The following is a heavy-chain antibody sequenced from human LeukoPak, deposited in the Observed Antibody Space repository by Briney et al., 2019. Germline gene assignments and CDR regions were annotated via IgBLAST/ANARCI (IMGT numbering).Heavy chain of an antibody. D-gene: IGHD3-3*01. CDR1: GFTFSSYS. Sequence: GGSLRLSCAASGFTFSSYSMNWVRQAPGKGLEWVSYISSSSSTIYYTDSVKGRFTISRDNAKNSLYLQMNSLRAEDTAVYYCARDSRITIFGVVTADAFDIWGQGTMVTVSS. CDR2: ISSSSSTI. CDR3: ARDSRITIFGVVTADAFDI. J-gene: IGHJ3*02. V-gene: IGHV3-48*04.